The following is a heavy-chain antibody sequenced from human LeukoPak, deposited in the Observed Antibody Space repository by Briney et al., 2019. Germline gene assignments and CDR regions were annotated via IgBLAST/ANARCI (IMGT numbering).Heavy chain of an antibody. CDR1: GGSISSYY. V-gene: IGHV4-59*01. Sequence: SETLSLTCTVSGGSISSYYWSWIRQPPGKGLEWIGYIYYSGSTNYNPSLKSRVTISVDTSKNQFSLKLSSVTAADTAVYYCARAIKLPGIAVAGRSVGGFDYWGQGTLVTVSS. D-gene: IGHD6-19*01. J-gene: IGHJ4*02. CDR2: IYYSGST. CDR3: ARAIKLPGIAVAGRSVGGFDY.